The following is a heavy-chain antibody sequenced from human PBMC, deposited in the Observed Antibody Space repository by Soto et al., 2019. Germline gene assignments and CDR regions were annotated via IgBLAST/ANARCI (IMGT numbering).Heavy chain of an antibody. CDR2: IIPIFGTA. J-gene: IGHJ6*02. Sequence: AVMVSCKASGGTFSSYAISWVRQSPGQGLEWMGGIIPIFGTANYAQKFQGRVTITADESTSTAYMELSSLRSEDTAVYYCARGASYYDFWSGYSRTYYYYYGMDVWGQGTTVTVSS. CDR1: GGTFSSYA. D-gene: IGHD3-3*01. CDR3: ARGASYYDFWSGYSRTYYYYYGMDV. V-gene: IGHV1-69*13.